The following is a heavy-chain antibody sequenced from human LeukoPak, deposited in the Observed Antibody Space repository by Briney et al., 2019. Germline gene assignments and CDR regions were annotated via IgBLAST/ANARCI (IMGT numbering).Heavy chain of an antibody. D-gene: IGHD3-3*01. CDR1: GFTFSSYA. CDR2: ISGSGGST. Sequence: GGSLRLSCAASGFTFSSYAMSWVRQAPGKGLEWVSAISGSGGSTYYADSVKGRFTISRDDSKNTLYLQMNSLRAEDTAVYYCADFWGVEDYYSDYWGQGTLVTVSS. J-gene: IGHJ4*02. V-gene: IGHV3-23*01. CDR3: ADFWGVEDYYSDY.